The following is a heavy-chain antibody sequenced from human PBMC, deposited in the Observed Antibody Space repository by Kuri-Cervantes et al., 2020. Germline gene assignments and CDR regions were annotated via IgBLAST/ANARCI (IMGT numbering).Heavy chain of an antibody. CDR3: ARDFLAVEEDHYYYYGMDV. V-gene: IGHV3-66*01. CDR1: GFTVSSNY. J-gene: IGHJ6*02. Sequence: GESLKISCAASGFTVSSNYMSWVRQAPGKGLEWVSVIYSGGSTYYADSVKGRFTISRDNSKNTLYLQMNSLRAEDTAVYYCARDFLAVEEDHYYYYGMDVWGQGTTVTVSS. D-gene: IGHD2-21*01. CDR2: IYSGGST.